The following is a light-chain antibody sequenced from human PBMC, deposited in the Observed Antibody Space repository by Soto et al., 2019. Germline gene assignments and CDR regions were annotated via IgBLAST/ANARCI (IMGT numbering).Light chain of an antibody. Sequence: ENLLTQSPATLAVSPGATAPLPCRGSQSVSSSYLAWFQQKPGQAPRLLIYGASSRATGIPDRFSGSGSGTDFTLTISRLEPEDFAVYYCQQYGNAPFTFGPGTKVDIK. J-gene: IGKJ3*01. V-gene: IGKV3-20*01. CDR3: QQYGNAPFT. CDR2: GAS. CDR1: QSVSSSY.